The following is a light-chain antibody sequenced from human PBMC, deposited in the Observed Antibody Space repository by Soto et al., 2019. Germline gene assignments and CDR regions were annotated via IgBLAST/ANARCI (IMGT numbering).Light chain of an antibody. Sequence: EIVLTQSPGTLYLSPGERATLSCRASQSVSNNYLAWYQQKPGQAPGLLIYGTSSRATGIPDRFSGSGSGTDFTLTINRLEPEDFAVYYCQQYGSSPPWAFGQGTKVEIK. V-gene: IGKV3-20*01. CDR1: QSVSNNY. J-gene: IGKJ1*01. CDR2: GTS. CDR3: QQYGSSPPWA.